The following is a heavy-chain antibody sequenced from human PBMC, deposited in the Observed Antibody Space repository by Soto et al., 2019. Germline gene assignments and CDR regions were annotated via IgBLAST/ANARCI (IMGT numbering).Heavy chain of an antibody. CDR2: IYYSGST. D-gene: IGHD3-3*01. CDR1: GGSISSYY. V-gene: IGHV4-59*01. J-gene: IGHJ5*02. Sequence: SETLSLTCTVSGGSISSYYWSWSRQPPGKGLEWIGYIYYSGSTNYNPSLKSRVTISVDTSKNQFSLKLSSVTAADTAVYYCARAERITIFGVVTETWFDPWGEGTLVTVS. CDR3: ARAERITIFGVVTETWFDP.